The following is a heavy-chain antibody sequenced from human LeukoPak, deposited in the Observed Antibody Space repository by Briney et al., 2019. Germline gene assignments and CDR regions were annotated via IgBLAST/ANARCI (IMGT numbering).Heavy chain of an antibody. CDR3: ARAKDRYYYDSSGYVVLQAFDI. CDR2: ISSSSSYI. Sequence: GGSLRLSCAASGFTFSSYSMNWVRQAPGKGLEWVSSISSSSSYIYYADSVKGRFTISRDNAKNSLYLQMNSLRAEDTAVYYCARAKDRYYYDSSGYVVLQAFDIWGQGTMVTVSS. CDR1: GFTFSSYS. D-gene: IGHD3-22*01. J-gene: IGHJ3*02. V-gene: IGHV3-21*01.